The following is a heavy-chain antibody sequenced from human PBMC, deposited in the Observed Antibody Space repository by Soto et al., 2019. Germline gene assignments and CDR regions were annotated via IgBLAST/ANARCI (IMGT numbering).Heavy chain of an antibody. J-gene: IGHJ5*02. CDR1: GYTFTSYY. CDR2: INPSGGST. D-gene: IGHD2-2*01. V-gene: IGHV1-46*01. CDR3: SVGNIIYNWFDP. Sequence: ASVKVSCKASGYTFTSYYMHWVRQAPGQGLEWKGIINPSGGSTSYAQKFQGRVTMTRDTSTSTVYMEISSLRHEDTAEYYCSVGNIIYNWFDPWGQGTLVTVSS.